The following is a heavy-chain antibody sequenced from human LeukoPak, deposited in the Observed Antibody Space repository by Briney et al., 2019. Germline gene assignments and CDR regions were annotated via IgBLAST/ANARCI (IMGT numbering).Heavy chain of an antibody. Sequence: SETLSLTCTVSGGSISSGSDYWSWIRQPAGKGLEWIGRIYFRGSTNYNPSLKSRVTISIDTSKNQSSLNVSSVTAADTAVYYCARIGLGELSFLPEEAFDIWGQGTMVTVSS. D-gene: IGHD3-16*02. CDR1: GGSISSGSDY. CDR3: ARIGLGELSFLPEEAFDI. CDR2: IYFRGST. J-gene: IGHJ3*02. V-gene: IGHV4-61*02.